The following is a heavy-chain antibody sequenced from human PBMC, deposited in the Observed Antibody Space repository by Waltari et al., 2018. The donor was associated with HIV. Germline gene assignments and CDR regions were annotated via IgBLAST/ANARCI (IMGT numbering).Heavy chain of an antibody. D-gene: IGHD5-18*01. J-gene: IGHJ6*02. Sequence: QVQLQESGPGLVKPSETLSLTCTVSGGSISSYYWSWIRQPPGKGLEWIGYIYYSGSTNYNPSLKSRVTISVDTSKNQFSLKLSSVTAADTAVYYCARDHGGGYSYYYYYYGMDVWGQGTTVTVSS. V-gene: IGHV4-59*01. CDR3: ARDHGGGYSYYYYYYGMDV. CDR1: GGSISSYY. CDR2: IYYSGST.